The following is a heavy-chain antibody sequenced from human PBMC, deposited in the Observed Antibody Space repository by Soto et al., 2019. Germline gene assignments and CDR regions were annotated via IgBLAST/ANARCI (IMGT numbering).Heavy chain of an antibody. D-gene: IGHD2-15*01. CDR2: ISSSSSTI. Sequence: ISVGAAPGKGLEWVSYISSSSSTIYYADSVKGRFTIARDNAKNSRYLQMNSLRDEDTAVYYCASWVAPRYGMDVWGQGTTVTVSS. J-gene: IGHJ6*02. V-gene: IGHV3-48*02. CDR3: ASWVAPRYGMDV.